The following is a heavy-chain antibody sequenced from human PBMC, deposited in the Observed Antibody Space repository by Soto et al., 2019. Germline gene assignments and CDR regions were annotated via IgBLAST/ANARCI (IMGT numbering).Heavy chain of an antibody. CDR3: ARGHQVAVGPGEMGAFEI. D-gene: IGHD2-15*01. CDR2: IIPIFGTA. Sequence: QVQLVQSGAEVKKPGSSVKVSCKASGGTFSSYAISWVRQAPGQGLEWMGGIIPIFGTANYAQKFQGRVTITADESTSTAYMELSSLRSEDTAVYYCARGHQVAVGPGEMGAFEIWGQGTMVTVSS. V-gene: IGHV1-69*01. J-gene: IGHJ3*02. CDR1: GGTFSSYA.